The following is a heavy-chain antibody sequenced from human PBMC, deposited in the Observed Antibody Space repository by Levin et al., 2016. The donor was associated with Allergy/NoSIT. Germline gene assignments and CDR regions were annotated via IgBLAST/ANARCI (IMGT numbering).Heavy chain of an antibody. CDR3: ATDRRRLSYGSSWFDY. CDR1: GYTFTDFG. J-gene: IGHJ4*02. D-gene: IGHD6-13*01. V-gene: IGHV1-18*04. CDR2: INTHNGNV. Sequence: ASVKVSCKASGYTFTDFGISWVRQAPGQGPEWMGWINTHNGNVNYAQKFQGRVTMTIDTSTSTAYMDLRRLRSDDAAVYYCATDRRRLSYGSSWFDYWGQGTLVAVSS.